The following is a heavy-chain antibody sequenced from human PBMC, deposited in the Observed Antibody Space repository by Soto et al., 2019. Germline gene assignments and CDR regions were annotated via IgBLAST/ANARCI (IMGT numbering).Heavy chain of an antibody. CDR2: ISSSSSYI. V-gene: IGHV3-21*01. J-gene: IGHJ4*02. Sequence: EVQLVESGGGLVKPGGSLRLSCAASGFTFSSYSMNWVRQAPGKGLEWVSSISSSSSYIYYADSVKGRFTISRDNAKNSLDLKMNSLRAEDTGVYYCALSGPKNYWGQGTLVTVSS. D-gene: IGHD5-12*01. CDR3: ALSGPKNY. CDR1: GFTFSSYS.